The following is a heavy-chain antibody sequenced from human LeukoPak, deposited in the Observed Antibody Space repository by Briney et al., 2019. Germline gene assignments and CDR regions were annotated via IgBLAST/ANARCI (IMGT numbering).Heavy chain of an antibody. Sequence: SGGSLRLSCAASGFTFSIYGMGWVRQAPGKGLEWVSAISGSGGSTYYADSVKGRFTISRDNSKNTLYLKMNSLRAEDTAVYYCARRAGAYSHPYDYWGQGTLVTVSS. J-gene: IGHJ4*02. CDR3: ARRAGAYSHPYDY. V-gene: IGHV3-23*01. CDR1: GFTFSIYG. D-gene: IGHD4/OR15-4a*01. CDR2: ISGSGGST.